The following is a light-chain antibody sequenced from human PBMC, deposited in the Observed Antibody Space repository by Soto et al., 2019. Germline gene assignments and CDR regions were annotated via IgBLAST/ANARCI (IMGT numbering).Light chain of an antibody. CDR2: DAS. J-gene: IGKJ1*01. Sequence: DIQLTQSPSTLSAAVGDSVTITCRASQNIRNLLAWYQQKPGKAPKPLIYDASTLKTGVPSRFSGSGSGSEFNFTITGLQPDDFATYYCQQYNSYSFGQGTKV. CDR3: QQYNSYS. CDR1: QNIRNL. V-gene: IGKV1-5*01.